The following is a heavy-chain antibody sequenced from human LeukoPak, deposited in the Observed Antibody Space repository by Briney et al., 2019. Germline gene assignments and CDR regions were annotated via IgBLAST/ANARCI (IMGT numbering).Heavy chain of an antibody. CDR2: ISSGSTYI. V-gene: IGHV3-21*04. CDR3: TRDTPFGGY. J-gene: IGHJ4*02. D-gene: IGHD3-16*01. Sequence: GGSLRLSCVDSGFTFSNYNMNWVRQAPGKGLEWVSSISSGSTYIYYADSVKGRFTISRDNAKNSLYLQMNSLRAEDTAVYYCTRDTPFGGYWGQGTQVTVSS. CDR1: GFTFSNYN.